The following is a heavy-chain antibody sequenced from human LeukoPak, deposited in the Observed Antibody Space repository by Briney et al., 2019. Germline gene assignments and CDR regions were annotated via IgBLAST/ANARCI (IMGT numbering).Heavy chain of an antibody. CDR1: GVSISSYY. V-gene: IGHV4-4*07. CDR2: IYTSGST. Sequence: PSETLSLTCTVSGVSISSYYWSWVRQPAGKGLEWIGRIYTSGSTNYNPSLKSRVTMSVDTSKNQFSLKLSSVTAADTAVYYCARGEMATFLFDYWGQGTLVTVSS. D-gene: IGHD5-24*01. CDR3: ARGEMATFLFDY. J-gene: IGHJ4*02.